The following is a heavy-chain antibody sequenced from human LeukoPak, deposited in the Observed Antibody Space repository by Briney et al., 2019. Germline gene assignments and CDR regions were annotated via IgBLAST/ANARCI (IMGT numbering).Heavy chain of an antibody. V-gene: IGHV3-7*01. Sequence: PGGSLRLSCAASGFTFSSYWMSWVRQAPGKGLEWVANIKQDGSEKYYVDSVKGRFTISRDNAKNSLYLQMNSLRAGDTAVYYCAAIRYYDYVWGSYANWFDPWGQGTLVTVSS. J-gene: IGHJ5*02. CDR3: AAIRYYDYVWGSYANWFDP. CDR1: GFTFSSYW. CDR2: IKQDGSEK. D-gene: IGHD3-16*01.